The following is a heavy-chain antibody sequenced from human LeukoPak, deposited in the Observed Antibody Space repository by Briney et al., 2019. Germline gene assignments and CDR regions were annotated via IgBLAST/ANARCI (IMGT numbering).Heavy chain of an antibody. D-gene: IGHD3-22*01. J-gene: IGHJ3*02. CDR3: AREGDPDGSGYNDAFDI. V-gene: IGHV3-66*01. CDR2: IYSGGNT. CDR1: GFXVSSKY. Sequence: GGSLRLSCGASGFXVSSKYISWVRQAPGKGLEWISVIYSGGNTYYADSVQGRFTISRDSSKNTLYLQMNSLRAEDTAVYYCAREGDPDGSGYNDAFDIWGQGTMVTVS.